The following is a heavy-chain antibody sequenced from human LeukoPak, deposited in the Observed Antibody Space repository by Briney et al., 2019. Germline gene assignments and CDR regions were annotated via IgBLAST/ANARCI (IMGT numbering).Heavy chain of an antibody. CDR2: INPNSGGT. V-gene: IGHV1-2*02. CDR1: GYTFTGYY. Sequence: GASVKVSCKASGYTFTGYYMHWVRQAPGQGLEWMGWINPNSGGTNYAQKFQGRVTMTRDTSISTAYMELSRLRSDDTAVYYCAREGYYDSSGYYYRGQGTLVTVSS. CDR3: AREGYYDSSGYYY. D-gene: IGHD3-22*01. J-gene: IGHJ4*02.